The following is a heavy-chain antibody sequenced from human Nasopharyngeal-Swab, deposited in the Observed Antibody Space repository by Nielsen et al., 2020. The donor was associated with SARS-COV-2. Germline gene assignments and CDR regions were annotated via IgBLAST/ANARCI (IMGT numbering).Heavy chain of an antibody. CDR3: TTLGHMLYRLTPLLRAFDI. J-gene: IGHJ3*02. CDR2: IKSKTDGGTT. Sequence: GESLKISCAASGFTFSNAWMSWVRQAPGKGLEWVGRIKSKTDGGTTDYAAPVKGRFTISRDDSKNTLYLQMNSLKTEDTAVYYCTTLGHMLYRLTPLLRAFDIWGQGTMVTVSS. CDR1: GFTFSNAW. V-gene: IGHV3-15*01. D-gene: IGHD2-8*01.